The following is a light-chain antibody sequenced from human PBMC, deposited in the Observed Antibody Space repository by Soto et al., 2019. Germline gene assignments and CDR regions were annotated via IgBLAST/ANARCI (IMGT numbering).Light chain of an antibody. CDR3: MRYGGATPNF. CDR1: HSVSNN. V-gene: IGKV3-15*01. Sequence: TRFSFTLCASSGEKAPHSCRASHSVSNNLAWYQQRPGQAPSLLIYGASTRSTGIPARVSGRGSRTYCSPTITSYESECLAVGESMRYGGATPNFFGEGTQVEIK. CDR2: GAS. J-gene: IGKJ5*01.